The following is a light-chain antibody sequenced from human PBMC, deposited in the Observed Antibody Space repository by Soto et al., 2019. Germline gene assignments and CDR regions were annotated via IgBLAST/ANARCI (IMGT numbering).Light chain of an antibody. J-gene: IGKJ1*01. CDR1: QGISNY. CDR3: QKYNSAPRT. CDR2: AAS. V-gene: IGKV1-27*01. Sequence: DIQLTQSPSSLSAAVGDRGSITCLASQGISNYLAWYQQKPGKVPKLLIYAASTLQSGVPSRFSGSGSGTDFTLTISSLQPEDVATYYCQKYNSAPRTFGQGTKVDIK.